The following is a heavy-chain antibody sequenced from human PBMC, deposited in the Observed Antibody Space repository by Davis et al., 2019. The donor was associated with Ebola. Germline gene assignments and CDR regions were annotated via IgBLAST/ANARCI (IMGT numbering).Heavy chain of an antibody. CDR1: GFTSSSTA. CDR3: TRLSYPRDY. J-gene: IGHJ4*02. Sequence: PGGSLSLSCAASGFTSSSTAMSCVRQAQGKGLEWVSAISGSGCSTYYADSVKGRLTISRDNSKNTLYLQMNSLGAEDTAVYYCTRLSYPRDYWGQGTLVIVSS. V-gene: IGHV3-23*01. CDR2: ISGSGCST. D-gene: IGHD2-8*01.